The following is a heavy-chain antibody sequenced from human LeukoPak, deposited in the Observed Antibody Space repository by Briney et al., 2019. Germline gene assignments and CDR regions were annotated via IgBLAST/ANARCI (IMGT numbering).Heavy chain of an antibody. CDR1: GGTFSSYA. D-gene: IGHD2-8*01. CDR3: ARDIVPSLGMDV. J-gene: IGHJ6*02. V-gene: IGHV1-69*04. CDR2: IIPILGIA. Sequence: GSSVKVSCTASGGTFSSYAISWVRQAPGQGLEWMGRIIPILGIANYAQKFQGRVTITADKSTSTAYMELSSLRSEDTAVYYCARDIVPSLGMDVWGQGTTVTVSS.